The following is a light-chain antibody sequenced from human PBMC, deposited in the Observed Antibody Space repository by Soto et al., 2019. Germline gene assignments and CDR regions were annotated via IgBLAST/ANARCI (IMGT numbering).Light chain of an antibody. CDR3: QQRSNWPPMYT. CDR2: GAS. V-gene: IGKV3D-20*02. Sequence: EIVLTQSPGTLSLSPGERDTLSCRASQSVRGNYLAWYQQKPGQAPRLLISGASSRASGIPDRFSGSGSGTDFTLTIIRLEPEDFAVYYCQQRSNWPPMYTFGQGTKLEIK. J-gene: IGKJ2*01. CDR1: QSVRGNY.